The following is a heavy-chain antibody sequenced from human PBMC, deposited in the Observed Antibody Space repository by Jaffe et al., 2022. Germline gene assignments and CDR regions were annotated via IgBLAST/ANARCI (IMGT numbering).Heavy chain of an antibody. V-gene: IGHV1-3*01. CDR2: INAGNGNT. CDR1: GYTFTSYA. J-gene: IGHJ4*02. D-gene: IGHD3-3*01. CDR3: AREKPYYDFWSGYRVLFDY. Sequence: QVQLVQSGAEVKKPGASVKVSCKASGYTFTSYAMHWVRQAPGQRLEWMGWINAGNGNTKYSQKFQGRVTITRDTSASTAYMELSSLRSEDTAVYYCAREKPYYDFWSGYRVLFDYWGQGTLVTVSS.